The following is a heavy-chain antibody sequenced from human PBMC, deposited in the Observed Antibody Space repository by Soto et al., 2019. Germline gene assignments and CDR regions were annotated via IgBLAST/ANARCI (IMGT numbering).Heavy chain of an antibody. Sequence: SDTLSLSCTVSGGSISSYYWSWIRQPPGKGLEWIGYIYYSGSTNYNPSLKSRVTISVDTSKNQFSLKLSSVTAADTAVYYCARDYDFWSGYGYYGMDVWGQGTTVT. CDR2: IYYSGST. D-gene: IGHD3-3*01. CDR1: GGSISSYY. CDR3: ARDYDFWSGYGYYGMDV. J-gene: IGHJ6*02. V-gene: IGHV4-59*01.